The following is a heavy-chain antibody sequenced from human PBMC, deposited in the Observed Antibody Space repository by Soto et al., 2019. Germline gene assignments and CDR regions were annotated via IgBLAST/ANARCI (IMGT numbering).Heavy chain of an antibody. D-gene: IGHD3-16*01. CDR1: GYTFTNYY. V-gene: IGHV1-46*03. J-gene: IGHJ3*01. CDR3: ARSDVGGDGELHV. CDR2: INPSGGGP. Sequence: QVQLMQSGAEVKQPGASVKVSCKASGYTFTNYYMHWVRQVPGQGIEWMGIINPSGGGPAHAQNFRGRLTTNSDTSTTTIYMALNILRTEDTDVSFCARSDVGGDGELHVWGQGTMVTVSS.